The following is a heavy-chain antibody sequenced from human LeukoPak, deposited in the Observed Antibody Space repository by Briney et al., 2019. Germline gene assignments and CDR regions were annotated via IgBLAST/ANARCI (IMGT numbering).Heavy chain of an antibody. CDR3: ARVPHAMVRGVIITEFYFDY. Sequence: GGSQRLSCAASGLTFSSYSMNWVRQAPGKGLEWVSSISMSSNYIYYADSVKGRFTISRDNAKNSLYLQMNSLRAEDTAVYYCARVPHAMVRGVIITEFYFDYWGQGTLVTVSS. D-gene: IGHD3-10*01. CDR1: GLTFSSYS. CDR2: ISMSSNYI. V-gene: IGHV3-21*01. J-gene: IGHJ4*02.